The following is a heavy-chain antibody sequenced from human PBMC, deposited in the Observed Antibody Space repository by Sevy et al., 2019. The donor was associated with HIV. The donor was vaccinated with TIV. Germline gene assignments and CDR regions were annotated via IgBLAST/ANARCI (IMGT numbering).Heavy chain of an antibody. D-gene: IGHD3-10*01. CDR2: IIPIFGTA. J-gene: IGHJ6*02. CDR3: ASAPPRSGSGSPLNPGYYYGMDV. CDR1: GGTFSSYA. Sequence: ASVKVSCKASGGTFSSYAISWVRQAPGQGLEWMGGIIPIFGTANYAQKFQGRVTITADESTSTAYMELSSLRSEDTAVYYCASAPPRSGSGSPLNPGYYYGMDVWGQGTTVTVSS. V-gene: IGHV1-69*13.